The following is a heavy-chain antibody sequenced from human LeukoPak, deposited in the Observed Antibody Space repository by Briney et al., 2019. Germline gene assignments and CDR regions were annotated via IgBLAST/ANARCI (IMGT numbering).Heavy chain of an antibody. CDR1: GYSFTSDW. V-gene: IGHV5-10-1*01. J-gene: IGHJ4*02. D-gene: IGHD6-13*01. Sequence: GESLKISCVGSGYSFTSDWISWVRQMPGKGLEWMGKIDPSDSYINYSPSFQGHVTISADKSISTAFLQWSSLRASDTAMYYCARHLGSSSWIDYWGQGTLVTVSS. CDR3: ARHLGSSSWIDY. CDR2: IDPSDSYI.